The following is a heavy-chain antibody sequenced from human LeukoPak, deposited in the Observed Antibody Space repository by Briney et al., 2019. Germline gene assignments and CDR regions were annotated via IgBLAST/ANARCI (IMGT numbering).Heavy chain of an antibody. CDR3: ARDPTTGLDY. V-gene: IGHV4-59*01. D-gene: IGHD1-1*01. CDR2: IYYSGST. CDR1: GGSISSYY. Sequence: NSSETLSLTCTVSGGSISSYYWSWIRQPPGKGLEWIGYIYYSGSTNYNPSLKSRVTISVDTSKNQFSLKLSSVTAADTAVYYCARDPTTGLDYWGQGTLVTVSS. J-gene: IGHJ4*02.